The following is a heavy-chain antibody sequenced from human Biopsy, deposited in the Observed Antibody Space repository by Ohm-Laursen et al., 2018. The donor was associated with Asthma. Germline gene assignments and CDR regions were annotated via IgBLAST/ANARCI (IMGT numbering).Heavy chain of an antibody. D-gene: IGHD3-16*01. CDR2: SSYSGFR. CDR1: GGSINSDY. J-gene: IGHJ4*02. CDR3: ARDQGDSKFDY. V-gene: IGHV4-59*07. Sequence: SDTLSLTCTFSGGSINSDYWSWIRQPPGKGLEWIGLSSYSGFRKYNPSPKSRVTISVDTSKNQLSLNLTSVIAADTAVYYCARDQGDSKFDYWGQGILVTVSS.